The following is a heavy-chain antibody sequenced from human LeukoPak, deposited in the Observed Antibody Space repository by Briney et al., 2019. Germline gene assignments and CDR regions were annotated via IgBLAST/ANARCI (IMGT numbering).Heavy chain of an antibody. CDR1: GGSISSYY. CDR3: AREQWGLVDH. Sequence: SETLSLTCTVSGGSISSYYWTWIRQPPGQGLEWIWNLYYSWSTNYNPSLKSRVNISLDTSKSQFSLRLSSVTAADTAVYYCAREQWGLVDHGGQGTLVTVSS. CDR2: LYYSWST. D-gene: IGHD1-26*01. V-gene: IGHV4-59*01. J-gene: IGHJ5*02.